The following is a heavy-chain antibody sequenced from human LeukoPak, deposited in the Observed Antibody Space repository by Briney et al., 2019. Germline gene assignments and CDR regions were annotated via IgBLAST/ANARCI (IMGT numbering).Heavy chain of an antibody. CDR3: AAAVYDYVWGGYRPDQYYFDY. V-gene: IGHV4-59*01. Sequence: SETLSLTCTVSGGSISSYYWSWIRQPPGKGLEWIGYIYYSGSTNYNPSLKSRVTISVDTSKNQFSLKLSSVTAADTAVYYCAAAVYDYVWGGYRPDQYYFDYWGQGTLVTVSS. D-gene: IGHD3-16*02. CDR2: IYYSGST. J-gene: IGHJ4*02. CDR1: GGSISSYY.